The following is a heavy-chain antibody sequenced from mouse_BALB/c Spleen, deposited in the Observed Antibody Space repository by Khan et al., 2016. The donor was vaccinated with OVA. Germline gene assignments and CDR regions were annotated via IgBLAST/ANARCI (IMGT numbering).Heavy chain of an antibody. CDR2: IDPPNDDS. V-gene: IGHV14-3*02. CDR3: ATPYSNPFAF. CDR1: GFNIKDTY. J-gene: IGHJ3*01. D-gene: IGHD2-5*01. Sequence: VQLQQSGAELVKPGASVKLSCSASGFNIKDTYIHWMKQRPEQGLEWIGRIDPPNDDSKYGPKFQAKATLTADTSSNPAYLQLSSLTSEDTAVYYCATPYSNPFAFWGQGTLVSVSA.